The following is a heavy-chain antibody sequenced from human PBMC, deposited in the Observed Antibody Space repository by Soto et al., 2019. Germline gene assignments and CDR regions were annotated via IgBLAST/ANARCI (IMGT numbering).Heavy chain of an antibody. CDR1: GLSFKNFA. V-gene: IGHV3-23*01. J-gene: IGHJ4*02. Sequence: GGSLRLACAASGLSFKNFAMSGVRQDPGKGLEWVAGIGASGDITWYADSVKGRLSISRDNSKNTLYLQLNSLRFEDTAVYYCAKDDFTDRGDDYFDYWGPGTLVTVPS. CDR3: AKDDFTDRGDDYFDY. D-gene: IGHD2-21*02. CDR2: IGASGDIT.